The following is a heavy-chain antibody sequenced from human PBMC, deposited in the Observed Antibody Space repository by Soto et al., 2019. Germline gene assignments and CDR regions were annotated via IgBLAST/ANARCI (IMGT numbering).Heavy chain of an antibody. CDR2: IYYSGST. Sequence: PSETLSLTCTVSGGSISSSSYYWGWIRQPPWKGLEWIGSIYYSGSTYYNPSLKSRVTICGDTSKSQFSLRLSSVTAADTAVYYCARDRGPMVRGVISNWFDPWGQGTLVTVAS. CDR3: ARDRGPMVRGVISNWFDP. D-gene: IGHD3-10*01. CDR1: GGSISSSSYY. J-gene: IGHJ5*02. V-gene: IGHV4-39*02.